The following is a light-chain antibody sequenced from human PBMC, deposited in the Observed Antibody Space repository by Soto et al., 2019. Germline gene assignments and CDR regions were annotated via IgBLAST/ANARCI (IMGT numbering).Light chain of an antibody. CDR1: QSISSW. CDR2: KAS. Sequence: DIQMTQSPSTLSASVGDRVTITCRASQSISSWLAWYQQKPGKAPKLLIYKASSLESGVPSRFSGSGSGTEFTLTISSLQPDDFATYYCQHFNNYPWPIVQGTRVEIK. CDR3: QHFNNYPWP. V-gene: IGKV1-5*03. J-gene: IGKJ1*01.